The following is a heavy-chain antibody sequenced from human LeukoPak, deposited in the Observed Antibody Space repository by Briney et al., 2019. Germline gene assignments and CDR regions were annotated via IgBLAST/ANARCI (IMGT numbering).Heavy chain of an antibody. D-gene: IGHD5-24*01. V-gene: IGHV4-38-2*02. CDR1: GYSISSGYY. CDR2: IYHSGST. CDR3: TRAHREEMATSSNDY. J-gene: IGHJ4*02. Sequence: SETLSLTCTVSGYSISSGYYWGWIRQPPGKGLEWIGSIYHSGSTYYNPSLKSRVIISVDTSKNQFSLKLNSVTAADTAVYYCTRAHREEMATSSNDYWGQGTLVTVSS.